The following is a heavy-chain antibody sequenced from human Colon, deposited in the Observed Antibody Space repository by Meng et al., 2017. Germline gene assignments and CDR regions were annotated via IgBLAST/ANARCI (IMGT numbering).Heavy chain of an antibody. Sequence: GSLRLSCAASGFTFSSYSMNWVRQAPGKGLEWVSSISSSSSYIYYADSVKGRFTISRDNAKNSLYLQMNSLRAEDTAVYYCARDYYYDSSGYRLYYFDYWGQGTLVTVSS. V-gene: IGHV3-21*01. D-gene: IGHD3-22*01. CDR2: ISSSSSYI. CDR3: ARDYYYDSSGYRLYYFDY. J-gene: IGHJ4*02. CDR1: GFTFSSYS.